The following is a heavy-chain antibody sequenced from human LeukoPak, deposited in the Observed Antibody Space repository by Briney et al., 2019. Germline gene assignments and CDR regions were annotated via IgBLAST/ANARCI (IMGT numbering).Heavy chain of an antibody. CDR2: INHSGST. CDR1: GGSFSGYY. D-gene: IGHD3-9*01. V-gene: IGHV4-34*01. CDR3: ASSDDILTGYYKGLDC. J-gene: IGHJ4*02. Sequence: SETLSLTCAVYGGSFSGYYWSWIRQPPGKGLEWIGEINHSGSTKYNPSLKSRVTISVDTSKNQFSLKLSSVTAADTAVYYCASSDDILTGYYKGLDCWGQRTLVTVSS.